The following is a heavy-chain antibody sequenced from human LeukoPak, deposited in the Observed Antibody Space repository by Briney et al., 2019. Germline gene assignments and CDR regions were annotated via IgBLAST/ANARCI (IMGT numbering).Heavy chain of an antibody. D-gene: IGHD3-22*01. Sequence: ASVKVSCKASGYTFTGYYMHWVRQAPGQGLEWMGWINPNSGGTNYAQKFQGRATMTTDTSTSTAYMELRSLRSDDTAVYYCARYYYDSSGYYFFDYWGQGTLVTVSS. CDR1: GYTFTGYY. CDR3: ARYYYDSSGYYFFDY. J-gene: IGHJ4*02. CDR2: INPNSGGT. V-gene: IGHV1-2*02.